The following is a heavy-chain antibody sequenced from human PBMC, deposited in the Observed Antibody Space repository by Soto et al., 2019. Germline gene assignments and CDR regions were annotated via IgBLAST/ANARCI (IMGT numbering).Heavy chain of an antibody. D-gene: IGHD3-10*01. J-gene: IGHJ6*02. Sequence: QVQLVQSGAEVKKPGASVKVSCKASGYTFTSYDINWVRQATGQGLEWMGWMNPNSGNTGYGQKFQGRVTMTRNTSISTAYMELSSLRSEDTAVYYCASVYYGSGSFYMDGWGQGTTVTVSS. CDR3: ASVYYGSGSFYMDG. CDR1: GYTFTSYD. V-gene: IGHV1-8*01. CDR2: MNPNSGNT.